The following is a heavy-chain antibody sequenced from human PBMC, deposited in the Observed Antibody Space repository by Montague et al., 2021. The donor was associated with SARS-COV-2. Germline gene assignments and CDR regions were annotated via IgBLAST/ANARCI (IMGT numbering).Heavy chain of an antibody. D-gene: IGHD2-21*02. CDR1: GGSVSSSPHY. CDR3: VVVVPAMRPRSDY. V-gene: IGHV4-39*07. Sequence: SETLSLTCTVSGGSVSSSPHYWSWIRQPPGKGLEWIGEINHSGSTNYXPSLKSRVTISSDTSKNQFSLKLNSVTAADTAVYFCVVVVPAMRPRSDYWGQGTLVTVSS. CDR2: INHSGST. J-gene: IGHJ4*02.